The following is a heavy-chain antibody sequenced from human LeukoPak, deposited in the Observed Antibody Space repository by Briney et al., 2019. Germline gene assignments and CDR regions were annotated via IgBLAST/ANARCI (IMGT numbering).Heavy chain of an antibody. D-gene: IGHD1-14*01. Sequence: ASVKVSCKASGYTFTSYYMHWVRQAPGQGLEWMGIINPSGGSTSYAQKFQGRVTMTRDTSTSTVYMELSSLRAEDTAVYYCARARTGGAFDIWGQGTMVTVSS. CDR1: GYTFTSYY. CDR2: INPSGGST. CDR3: ARARTGGAFDI. J-gene: IGHJ3*02. V-gene: IGHV1-46*01.